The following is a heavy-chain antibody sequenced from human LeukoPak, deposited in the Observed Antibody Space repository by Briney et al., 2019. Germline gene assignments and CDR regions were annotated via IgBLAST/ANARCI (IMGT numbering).Heavy chain of an antibody. CDR2: ISVSGST. CDR3: ARGIVVAGRFDY. D-gene: IGHD6-19*01. V-gene: IGHV3-66*01. Sequence: GGSLRLSCAASGFTFSSYWMSWVRQGPGKGLEWVSAISVSGSTYYADSVKGRFTISRDNSKNSLYLQMNSLRAEGMAVYYCARGIVVAGRFDYWGQGTLVTVSS. J-gene: IGHJ4*02. CDR1: GFTFSSYW.